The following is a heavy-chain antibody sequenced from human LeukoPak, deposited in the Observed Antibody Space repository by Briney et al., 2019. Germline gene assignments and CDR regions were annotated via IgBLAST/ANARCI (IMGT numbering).Heavy chain of an antibody. D-gene: IGHD6-13*01. CDR2: IYPGDSDT. V-gene: IGHV5-51*01. CDR3: ARFSSSSHLDY. CDR1: GYSITSYW. Sequence: GESLQISCKGSGYSITSYWSGWVRQMPGKGLEWMWIIYPGDSDTRYSPSFQGQVTISADKSISTAYLQWSSLKASDTAMYYCARFSSSSHLDYWGQGTLVTVSS. J-gene: IGHJ4*02.